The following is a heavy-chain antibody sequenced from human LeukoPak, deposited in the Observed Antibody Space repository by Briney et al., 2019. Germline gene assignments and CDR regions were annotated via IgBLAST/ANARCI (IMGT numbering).Heavy chain of an antibody. CDR1: GGSISSGDYY. CDR2: IYYSGST. Sequence: SQTLSLTCTVSGGSISSGDYYWSWIRQPPGKGLEWIGYIYYSGSTYYNPSLKSRVTISVDTSKNQFSLKLSSVTAADTAVYYCARDGGGEVTSPAAFDIWGQGPMVTVSS. J-gene: IGHJ3*02. CDR3: ARDGGGEVTSPAAFDI. D-gene: IGHD3-16*01. V-gene: IGHV4-30-4*01.